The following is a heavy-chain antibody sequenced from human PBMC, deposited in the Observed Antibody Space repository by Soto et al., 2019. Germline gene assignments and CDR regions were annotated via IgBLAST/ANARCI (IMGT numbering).Heavy chain of an antibody. J-gene: IGHJ4*02. V-gene: IGHV1-18*01. CDR1: GYTFTSYG. CDR3: ASDLTPVVVDH. Sequence: QVQVGQSGAEVKKPGASVKVSCKASGYTFTSYGISWVRQAPGQGLEWMGWISAYNGNTKYAQKLQGRVTMTTDTATSTAYMELMSLRSDDTAVYFYASDLTPVVVDHWGQGTLVTVSS. D-gene: IGHD2-2*01. CDR2: ISAYNGNT.